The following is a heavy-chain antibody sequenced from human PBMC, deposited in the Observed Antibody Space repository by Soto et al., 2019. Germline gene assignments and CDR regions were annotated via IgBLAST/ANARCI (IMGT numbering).Heavy chain of an antibody. J-gene: IGHJ6*02. D-gene: IGHD4-4*01. CDR2: ISNDGSNK. V-gene: IGHV3-30*18. CDR1: GFTFSSYG. Sequence: QVQLVESGGGVVQPGRSLRLSCAASGFTFSSYGMHWVRQTPGKGLEWVAVISNDGSNKHYADSVKGGFTISRDNSKTTLFLQMNSLRAEDPAVYYCAKLLQPYYFYYAMDVWGQGTTVTVSS. CDR3: AKLLQPYYFYYAMDV.